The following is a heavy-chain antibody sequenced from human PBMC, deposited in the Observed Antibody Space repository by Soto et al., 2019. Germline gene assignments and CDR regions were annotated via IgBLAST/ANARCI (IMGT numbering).Heavy chain of an antibody. CDR1: GFSLRTSGVG. Sequence: SGPTLVNPTQTLTLTCSFSGFSLRTSGVGVGWFRQPPGRALEWLALIYWNDDAHYSPSLKTRLTIAKDTSKNQVILTMTNMDPADTATYSCARAYYDFTGPPISRSDPWGQGALVTVSS. CDR2: IYWNDDA. D-gene: IGHD3-3*01. CDR3: ARAYYDFTGPPISRSDP. J-gene: IGHJ5*02. V-gene: IGHV2-5*01.